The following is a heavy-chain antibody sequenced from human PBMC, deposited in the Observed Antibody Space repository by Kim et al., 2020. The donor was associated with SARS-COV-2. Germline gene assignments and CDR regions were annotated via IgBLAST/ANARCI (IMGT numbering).Heavy chain of an antibody. V-gene: IGHV3-23*01. Sequence: YYADSVKGRFTISSDSSKSTLYLQMNSLRAEDTAVYYCAKEKLFSRLFDYWGQGTLVTVSS. CDR3: AKEKLFSRLFDY. D-gene: IGHD3-10*02. J-gene: IGHJ4*02.